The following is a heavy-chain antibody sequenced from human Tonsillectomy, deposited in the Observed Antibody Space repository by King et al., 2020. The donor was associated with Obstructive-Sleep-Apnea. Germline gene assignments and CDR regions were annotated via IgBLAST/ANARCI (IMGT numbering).Heavy chain of an antibody. CDR2: ISYDGNNK. V-gene: IGHV3-30*18. J-gene: IGHJ4*02. Sequence: VQLVESGGGVVQPGGSLGLSCAASGFTFSSYGMHWFRQAPGKGLEWGSVISYDGNNKYYADSVKGRFTISRDNSKNTLYLQMNSLRAEDTAMYYCAKCYNSGSYYNGPRGWGQGTLVTVSS. CDR3: AKCYNSGSYYNGPRG. D-gene: IGHD3-10*01. CDR1: GFTFSSYG.